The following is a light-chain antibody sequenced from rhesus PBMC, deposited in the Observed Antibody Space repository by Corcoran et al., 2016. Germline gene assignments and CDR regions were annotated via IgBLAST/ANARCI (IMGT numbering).Light chain of an antibody. V-gene: IGKV3-10*01. Sequence: QVILTQSPATLSLSPGERATLSCRASQSVSSYLAWYQQQPGQAPRLLLSGESSRANGIPDRFSGSGSVTDFTLTISSLEPEDVGVYHCYQHSSGYTFGQGTKVEIK. J-gene: IGKJ1*01. CDR2: GES. CDR1: QSVSSY. CDR3: YQHSSGYT.